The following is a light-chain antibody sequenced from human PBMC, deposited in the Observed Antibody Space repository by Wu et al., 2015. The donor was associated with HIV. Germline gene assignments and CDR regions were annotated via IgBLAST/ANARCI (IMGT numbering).Light chain of an antibody. CDR2: VHP. Sequence: TLSLSRASQTVKRQDLDLGTSXNLARRPRLLIYVHPPGTGIPDRLSGSGSGTDFTLTISRLEPEDFAVYYCQQYDTSPITFGQGTRLEIK. V-gene: IGKV3-20*01. CDR3: QQYDTSPIT. J-gene: IGKJ5*01. CDR1: QTVKRQD.